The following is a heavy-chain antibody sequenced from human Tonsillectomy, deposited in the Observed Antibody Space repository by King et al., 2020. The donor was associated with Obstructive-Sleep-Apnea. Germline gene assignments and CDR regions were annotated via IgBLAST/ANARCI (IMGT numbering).Heavy chain of an antibody. CDR3: ARGGGSSGWTGDFDQ. V-gene: IGHV3-48*04. CDR2: IVSSSSTL. CDR1: GFIFSTYT. J-gene: IGHJ4*02. D-gene: IGHD6-19*01. Sequence: VQLVESGGGLIQPGGSLRLSCAGSGFIFSTYTMNWVRQAPGKGLEWVSYIVSSSSTLYYADSVKGRFTISRDNAKNSLYLQMNSLRAEDTAVYYCARGGGSSGWTGDFDQWGQGTLVTVSS.